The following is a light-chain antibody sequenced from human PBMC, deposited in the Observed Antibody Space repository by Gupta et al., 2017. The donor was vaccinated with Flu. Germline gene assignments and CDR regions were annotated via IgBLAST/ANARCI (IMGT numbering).Light chain of an antibody. CDR1: QSVSSN. V-gene: IGKV3-15*01. Sequence: EIVMTQSPATLSVSPGERATLSCRASQSVSSNLAWYQRKPGQAPRLLIYGASTRATGIPARFSGSGSGTEFTLTISSLQSEDFAVYYCQHYNNWLITIGQGTRLEIK. CDR2: GAS. CDR3: QHYNNWLIT. J-gene: IGKJ5*01.